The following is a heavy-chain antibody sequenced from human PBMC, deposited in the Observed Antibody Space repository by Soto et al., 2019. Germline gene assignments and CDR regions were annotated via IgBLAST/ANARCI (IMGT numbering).Heavy chain of an antibody. V-gene: IGHV1-18*04. J-gene: IGHJ6*02. Sequence: ASVKVSFKTSGNTFTSNGFTWVRQAPGQGLEWMAWINANNGDTNYAQKLKGRVTLTTDTSTSTAYMELKSLRSDDTAVYYCARDNRDYGSGNPKRGMDVWGQGTTVTVSS. CDR1: GNTFTSNG. D-gene: IGHD3-10*01. CDR2: INANNGDT. CDR3: ARDNRDYGSGNPKRGMDV.